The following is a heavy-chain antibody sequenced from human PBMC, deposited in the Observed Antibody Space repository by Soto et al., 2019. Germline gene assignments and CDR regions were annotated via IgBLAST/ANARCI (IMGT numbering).Heavy chain of an antibody. CDR1: VYTFTSYG. V-gene: IGHV1-18*01. Sequence: ASVKVSCKASVYTFTSYGISWVRQAPGQGLEGMGWISAYNVNTNYAQKLQGRDTRTTDTSTSTAYMELRSLRSDDTAVYYCARCGAGTTSTPCHYYGIDVWGQGTTGTVSS. D-gene: IGHD1-1*01. J-gene: IGHJ6*02. CDR2: ISAYNVNT. CDR3: ARCGAGTTSTPCHYYGIDV.